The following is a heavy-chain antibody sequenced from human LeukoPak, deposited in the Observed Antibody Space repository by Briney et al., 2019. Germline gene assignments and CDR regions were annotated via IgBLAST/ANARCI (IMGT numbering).Heavy chain of an antibody. D-gene: IGHD6-19*01. CDR3: ARGRSPAVAGPTFDY. CDR2: IYYSGST. Sequence: PSETLSLTCTVSGGSISSYYWSWIRQPPGKGLEWIGYIYYSGSTNYNPSLKSRVTISADTSKNQFSLKLSSVTAADTAVYYCARGRSPAVAGPTFDYWGQGTLVTVSS. V-gene: IGHV4-59*01. J-gene: IGHJ4*02. CDR1: GGSISSYY.